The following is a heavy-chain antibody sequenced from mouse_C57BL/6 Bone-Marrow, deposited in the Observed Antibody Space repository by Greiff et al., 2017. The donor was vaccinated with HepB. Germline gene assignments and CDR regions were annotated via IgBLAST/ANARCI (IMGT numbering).Heavy chain of an antibody. CDR2: ISGGGGNT. CDR3: ARHYLTGFDY. V-gene: IGHV5-9*01. J-gene: IGHJ2*01. D-gene: IGHD4-1*01. CDR1: GFTFSSYT. Sequence: EVKLVESGGGLVKPGGSLKLSCAASGFTFSSYTMSWVRQTPEKRLEWVATISGGGGNTYYPDSVKGRFTISRDNAKNTLYLQMSSLRSEDTALYYCARHYLTGFDYWGQGTTLTVSS.